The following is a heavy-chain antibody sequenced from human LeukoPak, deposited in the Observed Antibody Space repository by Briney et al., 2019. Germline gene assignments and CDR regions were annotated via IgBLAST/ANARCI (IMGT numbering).Heavy chain of an antibody. Sequence: PLASVKVSCKASGYTFTSYAMHWVRQAPGQRLEWMGWINAGTGNTKYSQKFQGRVTITRDTSASTAYMELSSLRSEDTAVYYCARMYSSSWSAPDYWGQGTLVTVSS. CDR3: ARMYSSSWSAPDY. CDR1: GYTFTSYA. CDR2: INAGTGNT. J-gene: IGHJ4*02. D-gene: IGHD6-13*01. V-gene: IGHV1-3*01.